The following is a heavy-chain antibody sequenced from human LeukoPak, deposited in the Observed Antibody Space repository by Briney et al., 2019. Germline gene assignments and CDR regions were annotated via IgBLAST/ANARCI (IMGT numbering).Heavy chain of an antibody. V-gene: IGHV3-30*18. J-gene: IGHJ3*02. Sequence: PGGTLRLSCAASGFTFSSYGMHWGRQAPGKGLEWGAVISYDGSNKYYADPVKGLFTISRDNSKNTLYLQMNSLTAEDTAVYYCAKLYEGYYDSSGYPPNGAFDIWGQGTMVTVSS. CDR1: GFTFSSYG. D-gene: IGHD3-22*01. CDR3: AKLYEGYYDSSGYPPNGAFDI. CDR2: ISYDGSNK.